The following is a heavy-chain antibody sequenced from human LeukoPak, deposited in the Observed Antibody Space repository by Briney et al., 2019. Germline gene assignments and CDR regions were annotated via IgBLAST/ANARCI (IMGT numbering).Heavy chain of an antibody. CDR2: IKQDGSET. J-gene: IGHJ4*02. Sequence: GGSLRLSCAASGFTFSSYWMSWVRQALGKGLEWVANIKQDGSETYYMDSVKGRFTISRDNAKNSLYLQMNSLRVEDTAVYYCARVSGLDYWGQGTLVTVSS. CDR3: ARVSGLDY. CDR1: GFTFSSYW. V-gene: IGHV3-7*01.